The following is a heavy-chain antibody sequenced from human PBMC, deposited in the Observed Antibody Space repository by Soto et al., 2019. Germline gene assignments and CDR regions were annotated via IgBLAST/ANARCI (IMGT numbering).Heavy chain of an antibody. Sequence: ASVKVSCKASGYTFTGYYMHWVRQAPGQGLEWMGWINPNSGGTNYAQKFQGWVTMTRDTSISTAYMELSRLRSDDTAVYYCARDYSNYVSGWFEPWGQGTLVTVSS. V-gene: IGHV1-2*04. CDR2: INPNSGGT. CDR1: GYTFTGYY. D-gene: IGHD4-4*01. CDR3: ARDYSNYVSGWFEP. J-gene: IGHJ5*02.